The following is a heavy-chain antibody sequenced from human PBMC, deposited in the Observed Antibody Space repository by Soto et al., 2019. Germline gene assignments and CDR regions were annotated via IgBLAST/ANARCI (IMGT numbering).Heavy chain of an antibody. V-gene: IGHV4-34*01. CDR3: ARARKYYDCWSCYKIDAFDI. J-gene: IGHJ3*02. Sequence: QVQLQQWGAGLLKPSETLSLTCAVYGGSFSGYYWSWIRQPPGKGLEWIGEINHSESTNYNPSLKRRGTISVDASTKQSSLKVSCVLSADTAVYYCARARKYYDCWSCYKIDAFDIWGQGTMVTVSS. CDR2: INHSEST. D-gene: IGHD3-3*01. CDR1: GGSFSGYY.